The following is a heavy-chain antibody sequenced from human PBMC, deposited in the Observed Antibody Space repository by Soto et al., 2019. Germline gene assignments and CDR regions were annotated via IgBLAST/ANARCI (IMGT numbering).Heavy chain of an antibody. J-gene: IGHJ6*03. Sequence: SETLSLTCTVSGGSISSYYWSWIRQPPGKGLEWIGYIYYSGSTNYNPSLKSRVTISVDTSKNQFSLKLSSVTAADTAGYYCAGLMGGYVPIYYYYYMDVWGKGTTVTVSS. CDR3: AGLMGGYVPIYYYYYMDV. V-gene: IGHV4-59*01. CDR1: GGSISSYY. D-gene: IGHD5-12*01. CDR2: IYYSGST.